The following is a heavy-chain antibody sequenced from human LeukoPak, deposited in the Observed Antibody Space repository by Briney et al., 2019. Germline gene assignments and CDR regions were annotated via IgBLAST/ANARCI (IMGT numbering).Heavy chain of an antibody. Sequence: GGSQRLSCAASGFTFSTYAMSWVRQAPGKGLEWVSAITGSGEITYYADSVKGRFSISRDNFKDTLYLQMSSLRAEDTAVYYCAKRGLTPVDAFDIWGQGTMVTVSS. J-gene: IGHJ3*02. CDR2: ITGSGEIT. CDR3: AKRGLTPVDAFDI. CDR1: GFTFSTYA. V-gene: IGHV3-23*01.